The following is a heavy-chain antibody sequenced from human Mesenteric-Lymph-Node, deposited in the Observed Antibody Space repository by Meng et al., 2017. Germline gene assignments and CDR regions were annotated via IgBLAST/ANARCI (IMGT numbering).Heavy chain of an antibody. D-gene: IGHD5-12*01. V-gene: IGHV3-30*04. CDR2: ISYEGSHE. CDR3: ATWGYSGYDAYYFDY. J-gene: IGHJ4*02. Sequence: GESLKISCAASGFAFSHHAMHWLRQAPGKGLEWVALISYEGSHEHYADSVKGRFTISRDNSRNTLSLQMNSLRADDTAVYYCATWGYSGYDAYYFDYWGQGTLVTVSS. CDR1: GFAFSHHA.